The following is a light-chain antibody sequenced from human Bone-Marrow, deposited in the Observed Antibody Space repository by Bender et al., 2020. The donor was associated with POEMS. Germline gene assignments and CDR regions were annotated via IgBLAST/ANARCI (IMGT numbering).Light chain of an antibody. CDR3: CSYAGSRSFVV. CDR2: EVS. J-gene: IGLJ2*01. V-gene: IGLV2-23*02. Sequence: QSALTQPASVSGSPGQSITISCAGTSSDVGSYRLVSWYQQHPDKAPKLMIYEVSKRPSGVSNRFSGSKSGNTASLTISGLQAEDEADYYCCSYAGSRSFVVLGGGTKLTVL. CDR1: SSDVGSYRL.